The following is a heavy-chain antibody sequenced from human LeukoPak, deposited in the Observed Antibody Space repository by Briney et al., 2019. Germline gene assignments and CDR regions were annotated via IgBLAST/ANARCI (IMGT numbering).Heavy chain of an antibody. V-gene: IGHV3-23*01. CDR3: AKMSPCSGGSCYVFDY. CDR2: ISGSGGST. D-gene: IGHD2-15*01. Sequence: PGGSLRLSCAASAFTFSSYAMSWVRQAPGKGLEWVSAISGSGGSTYYADSVKGRFTISRDNSKNTLYLQMNSLRAEDTAVYYCAKMSPCSGGSCYVFDYWGQGTLVTVSS. J-gene: IGHJ4*02. CDR1: AFTFSSYA.